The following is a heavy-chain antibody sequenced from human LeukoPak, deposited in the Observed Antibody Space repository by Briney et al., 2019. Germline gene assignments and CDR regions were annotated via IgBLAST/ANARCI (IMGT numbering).Heavy chain of an antibody. CDR3: AKLPYCSSTSCYVGDY. V-gene: IGHV3-30*18. J-gene: IGHJ4*02. D-gene: IGHD2-2*01. CDR1: GFTFSSYA. CDR2: ISYDGGNK. Sequence: GGSLRVSCAASGFTFSSYAMHWVRQAPGKGLEWVAVISYDGGNKYYADSVKGRFTVSRDSSKNTLYLQMNSLRAEDTAVYYCAKLPYCSSTSCYVGDYWGQGTLVTVSS.